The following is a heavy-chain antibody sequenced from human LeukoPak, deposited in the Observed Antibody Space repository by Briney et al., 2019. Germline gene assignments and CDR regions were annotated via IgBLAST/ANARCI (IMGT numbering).Heavy chain of an antibody. CDR2: ISSASNTI. D-gene: IGHD3-10*01. V-gene: IGHV3-48*01. CDR1: GFTLSSKS. CDR3: ARDGWFGDYNWFDP. J-gene: IGHJ5*02. Sequence: GGSLRLSCEASGFTLSSKSRNGVGQAQGKGREGISYISSASNTIYYADSVKGRFTISRDNAKNSVYLQMNSLRAEDTAMYYCARDGWFGDYNWFDPWGQGTLVTVSS.